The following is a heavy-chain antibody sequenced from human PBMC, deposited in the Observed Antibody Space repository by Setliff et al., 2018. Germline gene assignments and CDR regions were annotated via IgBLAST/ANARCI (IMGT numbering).Heavy chain of an antibody. Sequence: EASVNVSCKVSGYTLTELSRHWVRQAPGQGLEWMGWISAYNGNTKFVQKFQGRVAMTTDTSTSTAFMELRSLRPDDTAFYYCGRVDAELILGNYIDYWGQGTLVTVSS. CDR2: ISAYNGNT. V-gene: IGHV1-18*01. CDR3: GRVDAELILGNYIDY. D-gene: IGHD2-15*01. J-gene: IGHJ4*02. CDR1: GYTLTELS.